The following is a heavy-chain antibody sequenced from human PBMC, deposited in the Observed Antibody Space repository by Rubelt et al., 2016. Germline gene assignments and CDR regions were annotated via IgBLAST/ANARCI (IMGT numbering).Heavy chain of an antibody. Sequence: EVQLVESGGGLVQPGESLRLSCAVSGLTFNTDWMSWVRQAPGKGLEWLASIKGDGSEKSYVDSVKGRFTISSDSARKSLYLQRNSLRAEDTAVYYCARNTPMIPGDYFDYWGQGTLVAVSS. D-gene: IGHD3-22*01. J-gene: IGHJ4*02. CDR3: ARNTPMIPGDYFDY. CDR2: IKGDGSEK. V-gene: IGHV3-7*01. CDR1: GLTFNTDW.